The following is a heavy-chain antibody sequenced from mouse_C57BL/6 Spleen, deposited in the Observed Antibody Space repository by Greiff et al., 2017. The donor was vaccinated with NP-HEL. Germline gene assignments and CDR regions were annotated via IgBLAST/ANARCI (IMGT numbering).Heavy chain of an antibody. CDR2: IDPETGGT. D-gene: IGHD1-1*02. CDR3: TRGGGTPYWYFDV. J-gene: IGHJ1*03. CDR1: GYTFTDYE. V-gene: IGHV1-15*01. Sequence: QVQLQQSGAELVRPGASVTLSCKASGYTFTDYEMHWVKQTPVHGLEWIGAIDPETGGTAYNQKFKGKAILTADKSSSTAYMELRRLTSEDSAVYYCTRGGGTPYWYFDVWGTGTTVTVSS.